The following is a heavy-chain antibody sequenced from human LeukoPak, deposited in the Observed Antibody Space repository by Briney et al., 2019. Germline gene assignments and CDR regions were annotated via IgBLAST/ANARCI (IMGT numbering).Heavy chain of an antibody. J-gene: IGHJ4*02. CDR2: IYYSGST. CDR3: GRGGGGTAYFDY. V-gene: IGHV4-59*01. D-gene: IGHD2-21*02. Sequence: SETLSLTCTVSGGSISSYYWNWIRQPPGKGLEWIGNIYYSGSTKYNPSLKSRITISVDTSKNQFSLKLSSVTAADTAVYYCGRGGGGTAYFDYWGQGSLVTVSS. CDR1: GGSISSYY.